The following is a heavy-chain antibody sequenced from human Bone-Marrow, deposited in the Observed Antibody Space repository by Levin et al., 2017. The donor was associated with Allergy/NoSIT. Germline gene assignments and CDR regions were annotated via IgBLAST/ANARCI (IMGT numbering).Heavy chain of an antibody. CDR1: GYTLTEIA. V-gene: IGHV1-24*01. CDR3: ATDLYSSGWHSAFDL. D-gene: IGHD6-19*01. J-gene: IGHJ3*01. CDR2: YDPEDGET. Sequence: RGESLKISCKVSGYTLTEIAMHWVRQAPGEGLEWMGGYDPEDGETIYAQKFQGRVTMTEDISTDTAYMDLSSLRSEDTAVYYCATDLYSSGWHSAFDLWGQGTMVTVSS.